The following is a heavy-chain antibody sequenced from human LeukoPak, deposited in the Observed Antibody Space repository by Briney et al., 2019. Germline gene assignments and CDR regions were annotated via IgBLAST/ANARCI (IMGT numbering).Heavy chain of an antibody. CDR1: GGTFSSYA. Sequence: SVKVSCKASGGTFSSYAISWVRQAPGQGLEWMGGIIPIFGTANYAQKLQGRVTMTTDTSTYTAFMELRSLRSDDTAMYYCARVGYIVVIPTAMPPPDYWGQGTLVTVSS. CDR2: IIPIFGTA. D-gene: IGHD2-2*01. CDR3: ARVGYIVVIPTAMPPPDY. J-gene: IGHJ4*02. V-gene: IGHV1-69*05.